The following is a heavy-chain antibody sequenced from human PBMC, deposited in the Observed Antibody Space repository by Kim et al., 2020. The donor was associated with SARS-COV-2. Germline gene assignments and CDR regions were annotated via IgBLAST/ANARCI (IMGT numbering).Heavy chain of an antibody. V-gene: IGHV1-46*01. J-gene: IGHJ4*02. Sequence: GSTSYAQKFQGRVTMTRDTSTSTVYMELSSLRSEDTAVYYCARSRGVMYYWGQGTLVTVSS. CDR3: ARSRGVMYY. CDR2: GST. D-gene: IGHD3-10*01.